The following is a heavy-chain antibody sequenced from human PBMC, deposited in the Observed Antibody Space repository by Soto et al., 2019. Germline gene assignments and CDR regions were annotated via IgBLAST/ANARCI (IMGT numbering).Heavy chain of an antibody. CDR2: IYYSGST. CDR3: ARQGSYYDSCGQGRRDHLRSVLLYYFDY. V-gene: IGHV4-59*08. CDR1: GGSISSYY. D-gene: IGHD3-22*01. Sequence: PSETLSLTCTVSGGSISSYYWSWIRQPPGKGLEWIGYIYYSGSTNYNPSLKSRVTISVDTSKNQFSLKLSSVTAADTAVYYCARQGSYYDSCGQGRRDHLRSVLLYYFDYWGQGTLVTVSS. J-gene: IGHJ4*02.